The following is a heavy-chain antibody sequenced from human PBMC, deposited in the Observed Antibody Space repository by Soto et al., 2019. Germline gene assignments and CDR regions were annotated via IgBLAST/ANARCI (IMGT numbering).Heavy chain of an antibody. CDR1: GYTFSRYG. Sequence: QVQLVQSGAEVKKPGASVRVSCKASGYTFSRYGINWVRQAPGQGLEWMGWISGFNGNTKESEKLQGRVTLTTDTAANTAHMELRGLRSDDTAGYYCARASAYSTPWSFDNWGQGTLVTVSS. CDR2: ISGFNGNT. CDR3: ARASAYSTPWSFDN. J-gene: IGHJ4*02. V-gene: IGHV1-18*01. D-gene: IGHD6-13*01.